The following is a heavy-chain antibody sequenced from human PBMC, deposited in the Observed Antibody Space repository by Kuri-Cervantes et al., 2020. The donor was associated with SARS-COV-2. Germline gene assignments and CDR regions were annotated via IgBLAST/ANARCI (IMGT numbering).Heavy chain of an antibody. J-gene: IGHJ4*02. D-gene: IGHD3-22*01. Sequence: SQTLSLTCAVYGGSFSGYYWSWIRQPPGKGLEWIGEINHSGSTNYNPSLKSRVTISVDKSKNQFSLKLSSVTAADTAVYYCARLNHYDSRGYYQRPFDYWGQGTLVTVSS. CDR2: INHSGST. V-gene: IGHV4-34*01. CDR3: ARLNHYDSRGYYQRPFDY. CDR1: GGSFSGYY.